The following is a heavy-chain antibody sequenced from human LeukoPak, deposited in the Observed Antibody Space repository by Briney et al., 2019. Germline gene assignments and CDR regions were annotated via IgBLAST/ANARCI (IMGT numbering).Heavy chain of an antibody. J-gene: IGHJ6*02. CDR2: ISYDGSNK. CDR1: GFTFSSYG. Sequence: GGSLRLSCAASGFTFSSYGMHWVRQAPGKGLEWVAVISYDGSNKYYADSVKGRFTISRDNSKNTLYLQMNSLRAEDTAVYYCAKEVVPAARYYYYGMDVWGQGTTVTVSS. D-gene: IGHD2-2*01. V-gene: IGHV3-30*18. CDR3: AKEVVPAARYYYYGMDV.